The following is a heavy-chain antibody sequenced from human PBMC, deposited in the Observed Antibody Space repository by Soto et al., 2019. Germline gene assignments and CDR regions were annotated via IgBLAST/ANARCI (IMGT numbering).Heavy chain of an antibody. CDR1: GFTFSKYA. CDR2: ISYDGSNK. V-gene: IGHV3-30-3*01. J-gene: IGHJ4*02. Sequence: QVQLVESGGGVVQPGTSLRLSCVASGFTFSKYAIHWVRQAPGKGLQWVAFISYDGSNKYYADSVKGRFTISRDNSNSTVYVEMNSLRADDTATYYCARDVRDWYDSCGFVYWGQGTLVTVSS. CDR3: ARDVRDWYDSCGFVY. D-gene: IGHD3-22*01.